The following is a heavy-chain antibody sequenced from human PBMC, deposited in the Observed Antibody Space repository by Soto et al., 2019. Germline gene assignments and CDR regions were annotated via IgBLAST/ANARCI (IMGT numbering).Heavy chain of an antibody. CDR3: ARDRSYYDSSGYYPDYYYYGVDV. V-gene: IGHV3-30-3*01. CDR1: GFTFSSYA. CDR2: ISYDGSNK. D-gene: IGHD3-22*01. Sequence: QPGGSLRLSCAASGFTFSSYAMHWVRQAPGKGLEWVAVISYDGSNKYYADSVKGRFTISRDNSKNTLYLQMNSLRAEDTAVYYCARDRSYYDSSGYYPDYYYYGVDVWGQGTTVTVSS. J-gene: IGHJ6*02.